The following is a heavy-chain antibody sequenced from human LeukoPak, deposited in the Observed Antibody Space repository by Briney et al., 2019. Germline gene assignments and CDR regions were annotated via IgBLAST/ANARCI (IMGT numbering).Heavy chain of an antibody. V-gene: IGHV5-51*01. CDR3: ARSRDGYNYYYFDY. J-gene: IGHJ4*02. Sequence: GESLKISCKGSGYRFTTNWIAWVRQMPGKGLEWMGIIYPGDSATRYSPSFEGQVTISADKSISTDYLQWNSLQASDTAMYYCARSRDGYNYYYFDYWGQGTLVTVSS. D-gene: IGHD5-24*01. CDR1: GYRFTTNW. CDR2: IYPGDSAT.